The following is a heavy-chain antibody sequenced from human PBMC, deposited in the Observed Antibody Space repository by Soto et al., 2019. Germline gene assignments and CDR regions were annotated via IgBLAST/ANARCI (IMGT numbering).Heavy chain of an antibody. V-gene: IGHV3-64*01. CDR1: GFTFSNYE. J-gene: IGHJ6*03. D-gene: IGHD6-13*01. Sequence: AQLVESGGGLVQPGGSLRLSCGASGFTFSNYEMHWVRQAPGKGLEYVSGISNNGAHTDYAKSVKGRFTISRDNSENTLYLQMGSLRAEDMALYYCARRGYGSRWPNVYMDVWGKGTTVTVSS. CDR3: ARRGYGSRWPNVYMDV. CDR2: ISNNGAHT.